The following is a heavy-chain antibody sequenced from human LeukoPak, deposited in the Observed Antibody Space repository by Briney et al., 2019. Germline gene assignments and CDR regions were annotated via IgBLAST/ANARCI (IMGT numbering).Heavy chain of an antibody. CDR3: ARQRPGYYDSSGYHYLPPDFDY. J-gene: IGHJ4*02. Sequence: GASLQISCKASGYIFTSYWIGWVRPLPGKGLEWMGIIYPGDSDTTYSPSFQGQVTISADKSISTAYLQWSSLKASDTAMYCARQRPGYYDSSGYHYLPPDFDYWGQGTLVTVSS. D-gene: IGHD3-22*01. CDR1: GYIFTSYW. CDR2: IYPGDSDT. V-gene: IGHV5-51*01.